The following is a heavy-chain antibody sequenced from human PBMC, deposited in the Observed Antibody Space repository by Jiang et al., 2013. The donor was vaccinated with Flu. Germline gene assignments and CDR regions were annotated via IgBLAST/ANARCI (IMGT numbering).Heavy chain of an antibody. D-gene: IGHD3-10*01. CDR3: ARDAGSYGSGSHIKYGMDV. CDR1: GYTFTSYY. Sequence: SGAEVKKPGASVKVSCKASGYTFTSYYMHWVRQAPGQGLEWMGIINPSGGSTSYAQKFQGRVTMTRDTSTSTVYMELSSLRSEDTAVYYCARDAGSYGSGSHIKYGMDVWGQGTTVTVSS. V-gene: IGHV1-46*01. CDR2: INPSGGST. J-gene: IGHJ6*02.